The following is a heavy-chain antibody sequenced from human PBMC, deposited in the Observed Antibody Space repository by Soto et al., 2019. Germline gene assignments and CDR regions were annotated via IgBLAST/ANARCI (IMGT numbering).Heavy chain of an antibody. Sequence: QVPLVQSGAEVKKPGASVKVSCKASGYTFTSYAISWVRQAPGQGLEWMGWISAYNGNTNYAQKLQGRVTMTTDTPPRTSYMELGSMRSEDTGVYYCARDAPPADYCGQGTLVTVSS. CDR2: ISAYNGNT. J-gene: IGHJ4*02. V-gene: IGHV1-18*01. CDR3: ARDAPPADY. CDR1: GYTFTSYA.